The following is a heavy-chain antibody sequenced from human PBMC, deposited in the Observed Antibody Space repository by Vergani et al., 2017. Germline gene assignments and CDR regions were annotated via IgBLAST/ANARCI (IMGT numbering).Heavy chain of an antibody. CDR1: GFTFSSYW. CDR2: IKQDGSEK. D-gene: IGHD3-10*01. V-gene: IGHV3-7*01. Sequence: EVQLVESGGGLVQPGGSLRISCAASGFTFSSYWMSWVRQAPGKGLEWVANIKQDGSEKYYVDSVKGRFTISRDNAKNSLYLQMNSLRAEDTAVYYCARADYGSGSGGFDYWGQGTLVTVSS. CDR3: ARADYGSGSGGFDY. J-gene: IGHJ4*02.